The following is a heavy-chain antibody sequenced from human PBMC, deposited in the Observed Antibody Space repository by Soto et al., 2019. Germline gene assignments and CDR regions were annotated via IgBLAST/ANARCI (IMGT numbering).Heavy chain of an antibody. V-gene: IGHV2-70*01. CDR2: IDWDGDT. CDR1: GFSLTTRSMC. D-gene: IGHD3-3*01. CDR3: ARSLNYDFWTGYFFDF. Sequence: SCPTLVNPTQTLTLTCTLSGFSLTTRSMCVSWIRQSPGKALEWLALIDWDGDTYYSTSLKTRLTISRDTSTNQVVLTMTNLDPADPATYFCARSLNYDFWTGYFFDFWGQGALGTVSS. J-gene: IGHJ4*02.